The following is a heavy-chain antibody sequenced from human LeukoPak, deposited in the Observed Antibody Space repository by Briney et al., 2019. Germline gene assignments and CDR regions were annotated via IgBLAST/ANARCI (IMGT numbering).Heavy chain of an antibody. Sequence: SETLSLTCTVSGGSISSSSYYWGWIRQPPGKGLEWIGSIYYSGSTYYNPSLKSRVTISVDTSKNQFPLKLSSVTAADTAVYYCARMGWQQRSQGSKFDYWGQGTLVTVSS. D-gene: IGHD6-13*01. CDR3: ARMGWQQRSQGSKFDY. V-gene: IGHV4-39*01. CDR1: GGSISSSSYY. CDR2: IYYSGST. J-gene: IGHJ4*02.